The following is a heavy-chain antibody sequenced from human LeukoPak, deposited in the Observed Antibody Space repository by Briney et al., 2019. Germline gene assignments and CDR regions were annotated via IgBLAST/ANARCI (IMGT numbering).Heavy chain of an antibody. CDR2: IYPGDSDT. V-gene: IGHV5-51*01. Sequence: GESLKISCKGSGYSFTSYWIGWVGQMPGKGLEWMGIIYPGDSDTRYSPSFQGQVTISADKSISTAYLQWSSLKASDTAMYYCARHYDILTGYYDNWFDPWGQGTLVTASS. J-gene: IGHJ5*02. CDR1: GYSFTSYW. CDR3: ARHYDILTGYYDNWFDP. D-gene: IGHD3-9*01.